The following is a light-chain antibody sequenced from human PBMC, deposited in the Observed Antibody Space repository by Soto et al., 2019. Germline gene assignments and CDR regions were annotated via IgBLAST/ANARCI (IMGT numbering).Light chain of an antibody. CDR3: TSYRSRTTVVV. Sequence: QSVLTQPASVSGSPGQSITISCTGTSSDVGSHNYVSWYQQHPGKPPKLVISEVSNRPLGVSDRFSGSTSGNTASLTISGLQAEDEADYYCTSYRSRTTVVVFGGGTQLTVL. CDR1: SSDVGSHNY. CDR2: EVS. J-gene: IGLJ2*01. V-gene: IGLV2-14*01.